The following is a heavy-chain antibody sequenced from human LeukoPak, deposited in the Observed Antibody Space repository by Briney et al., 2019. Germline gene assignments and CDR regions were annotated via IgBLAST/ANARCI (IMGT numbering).Heavy chain of an antibody. Sequence: GGSLRLSCAASGFTFSSHGMNWVRQAPGKGLEWVSGISPSGGITYYTDPVKGRFTISRDNSKNTQSLQMNSLRAEDTAVYYCAKDDDWGRYKHWGQGTLVTVSS. CDR2: ISPSGGIT. J-gene: IGHJ1*01. CDR3: AKDDDWGRYKH. D-gene: IGHD3-16*01. CDR1: GFTFSSHG. V-gene: IGHV3-23*01.